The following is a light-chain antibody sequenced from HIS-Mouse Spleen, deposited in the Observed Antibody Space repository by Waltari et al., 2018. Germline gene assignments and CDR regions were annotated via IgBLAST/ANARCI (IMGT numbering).Light chain of an antibody. CDR2: DAS. Sequence: DIQMTQSPSSLSASVGDRVTITCQAIQDISNYLNWYQQKPGKAPKLLIYDASNLETGVPARFSGIGSGTDVTFTISSLQPEDIATYYCQQYDKLPPITFGQGTRLEIK. CDR1: QDISNY. CDR3: QQYDKLPPIT. V-gene: IGKV1-33*01. J-gene: IGKJ5*01.